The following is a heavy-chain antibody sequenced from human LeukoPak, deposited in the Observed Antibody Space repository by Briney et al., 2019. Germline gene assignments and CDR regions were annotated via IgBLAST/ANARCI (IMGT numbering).Heavy chain of an antibody. CDR3: AKEIVATHPPDY. Sequence: GRSLRLSCAASGFTFSSYGMHRVRQAPGKGLEWVAVISYDGSNKYYADSVKGRFTISRDNSKNTLYLQTNSLRAEDTAVYYCAKEIVATHPPDYWGQGTLVTVSS. J-gene: IGHJ4*02. CDR1: GFTFSSYG. V-gene: IGHV3-30*18. CDR2: ISYDGSNK. D-gene: IGHD5-12*01.